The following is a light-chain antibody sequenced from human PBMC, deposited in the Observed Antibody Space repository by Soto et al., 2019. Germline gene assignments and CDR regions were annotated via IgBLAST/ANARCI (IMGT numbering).Light chain of an antibody. V-gene: IGLV2-14*01. J-gene: IGLJ1*01. CDR3: SSYTDSSNYV. Sequence: QAVRTQPASVSGSLWQSIAISCTGTSSDLAIYNYVSWYQQQPGKAPKLMIYQVTNRPSGVSNRFSGSRSGNTASLTISGLQAEDEADYYCSSYTDSSNYVFGTGTKVTVL. CDR2: QVT. CDR1: SSDLAIYNY.